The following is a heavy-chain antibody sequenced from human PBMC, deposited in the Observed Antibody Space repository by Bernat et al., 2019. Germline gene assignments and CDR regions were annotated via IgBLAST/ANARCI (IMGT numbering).Heavy chain of an antibody. CDR1: GFTFSSYA. D-gene: IGHD4-17*01. CDR3: VKDRRYGDYAFSY. CDR2: ISSNGDST. V-gene: IGHV3-64D*06. J-gene: IGHJ4*02. Sequence: EVQLVESGGGLVQPGGSLRLSCSASGFTFSSYAMHWVRQAPGKGLEYVSAISSNGDSTYYAESVKGRFTISRDNSKNPLYLQMSRLRAEDTAVYYCVKDRRYGDYAFSYWGQGTLVTVSS.